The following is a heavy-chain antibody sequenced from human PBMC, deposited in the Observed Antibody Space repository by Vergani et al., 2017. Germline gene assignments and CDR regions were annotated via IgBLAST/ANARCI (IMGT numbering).Heavy chain of an antibody. V-gene: IGHV1-3*01. CDR2: INAGNGNT. J-gene: IGHJ3*02. CDR1: GYTFTSYA. D-gene: IGHD5-18*01. CDR3: ARDPAYSSLLRGYDAFDI. Sequence: QVQLVQSGAEVKKPGASVKVSCKASGYTFTSYAMHWVRQAPGQRLEWMGWINAGNGNTKYSQKFQGRDTITRDTSASTAYMELSSLRSEDTAVYYCARDPAYSSLLRGYDAFDIWGQGTMVTVSS.